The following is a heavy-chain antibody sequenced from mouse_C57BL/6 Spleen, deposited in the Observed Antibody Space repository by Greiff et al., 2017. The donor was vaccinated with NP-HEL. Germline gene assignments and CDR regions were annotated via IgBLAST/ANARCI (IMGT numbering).Heavy chain of an antibody. Sequence: QVQLQQSGAELVKPGASVKLSCKASGYTFTSYWMQWVKQRPGQGLEWIGAIDPSDSYTNYNQKFKGKATLTVDTSSSTAYMQLSSLTSEDSAVYYCASPYYYGSREVFDYWGQGTTLTVSS. J-gene: IGHJ2*01. CDR2: IDPSDSYT. CDR1: GYTFTSYW. CDR3: ASPYYYGSREVFDY. D-gene: IGHD1-1*01. V-gene: IGHV1-50*01.